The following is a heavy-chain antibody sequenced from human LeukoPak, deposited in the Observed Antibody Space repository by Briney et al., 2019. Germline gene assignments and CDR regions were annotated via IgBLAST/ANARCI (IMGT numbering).Heavy chain of an antibody. CDR3: ARDRSSSWGNWFDP. Sequence: GGSLRLSCAASGFTFSSYEMNWVRQAPGKGLEWVSYISSSGSTIYYADSVKGRFTISRDNAKNSLYLQVNSLRAEDTAVYYCARDRSSSWGNWFDPWGQGTLVTVSS. J-gene: IGHJ5*02. CDR2: ISSSGSTI. V-gene: IGHV3-48*03. CDR1: GFTFSSYE. D-gene: IGHD6-13*01.